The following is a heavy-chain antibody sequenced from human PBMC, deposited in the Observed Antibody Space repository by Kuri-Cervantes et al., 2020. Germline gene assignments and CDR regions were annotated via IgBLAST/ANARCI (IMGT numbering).Heavy chain of an antibody. CDR3: ARDKSFGTNTQLVVGGVLYYYYGMDV. J-gene: IGHJ6*02. D-gene: IGHD6-13*01. CDR1: GFTFSSYG. CDR2: IWYDGSNK. V-gene: IGHV3-33*01. Sequence: GESLKISCAASGFTFSSYGMHWVRQAPGKGLEWVAVIWYDGSNKYYADSVKGRFTISRDNSKNTLYLQMNSLRAEDTAVYYCARDKSFGTNTQLVVGGVLYYYYGMDVWGQGTTVTVSS.